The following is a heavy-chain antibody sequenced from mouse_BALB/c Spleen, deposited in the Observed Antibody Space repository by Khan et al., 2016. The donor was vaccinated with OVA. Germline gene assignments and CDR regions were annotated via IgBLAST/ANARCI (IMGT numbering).Heavy chain of an antibody. CDR3: ATSDFYGYYVDY. J-gene: IGHJ2*01. D-gene: IGHD1-1*01. CDR1: GFTFNSYG. CDR2: ISGDSNTI. V-gene: IGHV5-17*02. Sequence: EVELVESGGGLVQPGRSQKLSCAASGFTFNSYGMHWVRQAPEKGLEWVAYISGDSNTIYYADTVKGRFTISRDNPKKTLFLQMTSLMSEDTAMYYCATSDFYGYYVDYWGPGTTRTVS.